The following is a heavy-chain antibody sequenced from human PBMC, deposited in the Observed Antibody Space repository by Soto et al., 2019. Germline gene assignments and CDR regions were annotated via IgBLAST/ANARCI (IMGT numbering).Heavy chain of an antibody. CDR1: GFTFSSYE. V-gene: IGHV3-48*03. Sequence: EVQLVESGGGLVQPGGSLRLSCAASGFTFSSYEMNWVRQAPGKGLEWVSYISSSGSTIYYADSVKGRFTISRDNAKNSLYLQMNSLRAEDTAFYYCARDRRYYGSGSYSPYFDYWGQGTLVTVSS. CDR3: ARDRRYYGSGSYSPYFDY. D-gene: IGHD3-10*01. CDR2: ISSSGSTI. J-gene: IGHJ4*02.